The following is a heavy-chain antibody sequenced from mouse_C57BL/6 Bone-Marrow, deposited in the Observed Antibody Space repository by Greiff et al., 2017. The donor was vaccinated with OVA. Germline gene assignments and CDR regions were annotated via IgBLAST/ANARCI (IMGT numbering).Heavy chain of an antibody. CDR1: GFNIKDDY. CDR3: TTGLGPYFDY. J-gene: IGHJ2*01. D-gene: IGHD4-1*01. V-gene: IGHV14-4*01. CDR2: IDPENGDT. Sequence: VQHQQSGAELVRPGASVKLSCTASGFNIKDDYMHWVKQRPEQGLEWIGWIDPENGDTEYASKFQGKATITADTSSNTAYLQLSSLTSEDTAVYYCTTGLGPYFDYWGQGTTLTVSS.